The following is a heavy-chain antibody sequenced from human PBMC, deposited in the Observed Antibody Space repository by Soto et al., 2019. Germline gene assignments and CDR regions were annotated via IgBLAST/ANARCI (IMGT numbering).Heavy chain of an antibody. CDR3: ARMGDYYGSGCMDV. Sequence: GGSLRLSCAASGFTFSSYGMHWVRQAPGKGLEWVAVIWYDGSNKYYADSVKGRFTISRDNSKNTLYLQMNSLRAEDTAVYYCARMGDYYGSGCMDVWGQGTTVTVSS. J-gene: IGHJ6*02. V-gene: IGHV3-33*01. CDR2: IWYDGSNK. CDR1: GFTFSSYG. D-gene: IGHD3-10*01.